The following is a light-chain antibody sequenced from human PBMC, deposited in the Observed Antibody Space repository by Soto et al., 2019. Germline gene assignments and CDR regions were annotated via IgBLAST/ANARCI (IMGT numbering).Light chain of an antibody. Sequence: EIVLTQSPGTLSLSPGARATLSCRASQSVSSSYLAWYQHKPGRAPRLLIDGTSSRATGIPDRFSGSGSGTDFTLTISRLEPEDLAVYYCQQYGSLVTFGQGTKVDIK. CDR2: GTS. J-gene: IGKJ1*01. CDR1: QSVSSSY. CDR3: QQYGSLVT. V-gene: IGKV3-20*01.